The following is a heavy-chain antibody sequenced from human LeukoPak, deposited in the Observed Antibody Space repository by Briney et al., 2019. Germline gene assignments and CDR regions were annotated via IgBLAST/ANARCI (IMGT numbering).Heavy chain of an antibody. CDR2: IYSGGST. J-gene: IGHJ4*02. D-gene: IGHD4-17*01. Sequence: PGGSLRLSCAASGFTVSSNYMSWVRQAPGKGLEWVSVIYSGGSTYYADSVKGRFTISRDNSKNTLYLQMNSLRAEDTAVYYCARDLDYRDHQLDYWGQGTLVTVSS. CDR1: GFTVSSNY. V-gene: IGHV3-66*01. CDR3: ARDLDYRDHQLDY.